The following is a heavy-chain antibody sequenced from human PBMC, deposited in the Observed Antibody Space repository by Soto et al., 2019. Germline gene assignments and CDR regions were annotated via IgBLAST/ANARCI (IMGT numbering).Heavy chain of an antibody. V-gene: IGHV4-59*01. J-gene: IGHJ6*02. CDR1: GGSISSYY. Sequence: QVQLQESGPGLVKPSETLSLTCTVSGGSISSYYWSWIRQPPGKGLEWIGYIYYSGSTNYNPSLKSRVTISVDTSKNQFSLKLSSVTAADTAVYYCARAPYYDILTGYFGMDVWGQGTTVTVSS. CDR2: IYYSGST. CDR3: ARAPYYDILTGYFGMDV. D-gene: IGHD3-9*01.